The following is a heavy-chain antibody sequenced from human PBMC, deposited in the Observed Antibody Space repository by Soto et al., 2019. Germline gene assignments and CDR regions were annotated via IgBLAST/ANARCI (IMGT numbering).Heavy chain of an antibody. Sequence: GASVKVSCKASGYTFTGYYMHWVRQAPGQGLEWMGWINPNSGGTNYAQKFQGWVTMTRDTSISTAYMELSRLRSDDTAVYYCAITSGRLLGEDAFDIWGQGTMVTV. V-gene: IGHV1-2*04. D-gene: IGHD3-10*01. CDR1: GYTFTGYY. J-gene: IGHJ3*02. CDR3: AITSGRLLGEDAFDI. CDR2: INPNSGGT.